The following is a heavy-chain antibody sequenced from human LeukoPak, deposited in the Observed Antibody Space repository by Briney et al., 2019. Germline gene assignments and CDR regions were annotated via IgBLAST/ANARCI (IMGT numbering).Heavy chain of an antibody. J-gene: IGHJ3*02. CDR2: ISGSDGYT. V-gene: IGHV3-23*01. Sequence: GGSLRLSCGASGFTFSSYAMSWVRQAPGKGLEWVSGISGSDGYTYYADSVKGRFTISRDNSKNTLSLQMNSLRAEDTAVYYCARGGRGYEDAFDIWGQGTMVTVSS. CDR3: ARGGRGYEDAFDI. CDR1: GFTFSSYA. D-gene: IGHD3-22*01.